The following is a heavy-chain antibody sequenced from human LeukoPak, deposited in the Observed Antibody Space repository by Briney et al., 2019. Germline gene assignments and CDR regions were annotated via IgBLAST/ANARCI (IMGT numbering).Heavy chain of an antibody. CDR3: ARGTVTISNAFDI. J-gene: IGHJ3*02. V-gene: IGHV3-33*01. Sequence: PGGSLRLSCAASGFTFSSYGMHWVRQAPGKGLEWVAVIWYDGSNKYYADSVKGRFTISRDNSKNTLYLQMNSLRAEDMAVYYCARGTVTISNAFDIWGQGTMVTVSS. CDR1: GFTFSSYG. CDR2: IWYDGSNK. D-gene: IGHD3-9*01.